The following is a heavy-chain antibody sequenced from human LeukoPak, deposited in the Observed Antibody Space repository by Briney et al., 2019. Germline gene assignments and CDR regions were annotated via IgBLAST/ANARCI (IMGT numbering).Heavy chain of an antibody. CDR1: GFTVSSNY. CDR2: IYSGGTT. Sequence: GGSLRLSCAASGFTVSSNYMSWVRQAPGKGLEWVSVIYSGGTTYYADSVKGRFTISRDNSKNTLYLQMNSLRGEDTAVYYCASDVGYCTRTSCYGLYYWGQGTLVTVSS. D-gene: IGHD2-2*01. V-gene: IGHV3-53*01. J-gene: IGHJ4*02. CDR3: ASDVGYCTRTSCYGLYY.